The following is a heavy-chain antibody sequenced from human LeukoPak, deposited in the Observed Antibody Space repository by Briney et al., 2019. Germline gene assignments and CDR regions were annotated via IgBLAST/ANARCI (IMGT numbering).Heavy chain of an antibody. CDR2: IYSGGST. CDR3: ARRPPFNGNYHDDLDV. Sequence: QSGGSLRLSCSASGFTVSSNYMSWVRQAPGKGLEWVSDIYSGGSTYYADSVKGRFTISRHNSKNALYLQMNSLRVEDTAVYYCARRPPFNGNYHDDLDVWGQGTTVTVSS. V-gene: IGHV3-53*04. CDR1: GFTVSSNY. J-gene: IGHJ6*02. D-gene: IGHD1-7*01.